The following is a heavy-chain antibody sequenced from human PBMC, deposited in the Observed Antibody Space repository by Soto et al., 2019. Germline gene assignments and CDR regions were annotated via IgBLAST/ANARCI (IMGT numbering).Heavy chain of an antibody. CDR3: ARDSTDYYDSSSYCDY. J-gene: IGHJ4*02. CDR2: ISGSGGTM. D-gene: IGHD3-22*01. Sequence: GSLRLSCAGSGFSFSSYNMHWVRQAPGKGLEWISFISGSGGTMYYADSVKGRFIISRDNGKNSLYLQMNSLRVEDTAVYYCARDSTDYYDSSSYCDYWGQGALVTVS. CDR1: GFSFSSYN. V-gene: IGHV3-48*01.